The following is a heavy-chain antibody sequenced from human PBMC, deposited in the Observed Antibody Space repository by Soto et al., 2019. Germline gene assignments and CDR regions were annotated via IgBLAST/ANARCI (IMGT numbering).Heavy chain of an antibody. Sequence: QVQLVQSGAEVKKPGASVKVSCKASGYTFTSYGISWERQAPGQGLEWMGWISAYNGNTNYAQKLQGRVTMTTDTSTSTAYMELRSLRSDDTAVYYCAGDGWGYSSGWYVAFDIWGQGTMVTVSS. CDR2: ISAYNGNT. CDR1: GYTFTSYG. CDR3: AGDGWGYSSGWYVAFDI. V-gene: IGHV1-18*01. J-gene: IGHJ3*02. D-gene: IGHD6-19*01.